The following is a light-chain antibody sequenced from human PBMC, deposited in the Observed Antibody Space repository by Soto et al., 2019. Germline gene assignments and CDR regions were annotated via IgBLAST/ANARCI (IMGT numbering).Light chain of an antibody. J-gene: IGKJ5*01. Sequence: EIVLTQSPATLSLSPGERATLSCRASQSVSSYLAWYQQKPGQAPRLLIYDASNRATGIPARFSGSGSGTDFTLTISRLEPEDFEVYYSQQRRNWPPITFGQGTRLEIK. CDR3: QQRRNWPPIT. CDR1: QSVSSY. V-gene: IGKV3-11*01. CDR2: DAS.